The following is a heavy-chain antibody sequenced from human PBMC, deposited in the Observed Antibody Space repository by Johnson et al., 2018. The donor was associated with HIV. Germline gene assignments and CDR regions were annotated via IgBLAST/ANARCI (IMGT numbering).Heavy chain of an antibody. CDR1: GFSFSSYG. CDR3: ARDKFGGRMVVRGGAFDI. CDR2: TQYDGSNK. J-gene: IGHJ3*02. D-gene: IGHD3-10*01. V-gene: IGHV3-30*02. Sequence: QVQLVESGGDVVQPGGSLRLSCAASGFSFSSYGIHWVRQAPGKGLEWVAFTQYDGSNKYYADSVKGRFTISRKNSKKTLFLQMNNLWAEDRAGYYCARDKFGGRMVVRGGAFDIWGQGTMVTVSS.